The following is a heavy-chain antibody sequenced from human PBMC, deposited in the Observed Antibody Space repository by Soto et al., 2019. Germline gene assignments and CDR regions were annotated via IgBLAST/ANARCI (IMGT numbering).Heavy chain of an antibody. J-gene: IGHJ4*02. D-gene: IGHD5-12*01. Sequence: GGSLRLSCAASGFTFSSYGMHWVRQAPGKGLEWVAVIWYDGSNKYYADSVKGRFTISRDNSKNTLYLQMNSLRAEDTAVYYCARDRSNSGYDSFFDYWGQGTLVTVSS. CDR2: IWYDGSNK. V-gene: IGHV3-33*01. CDR3: ARDRSNSGYDSFFDY. CDR1: GFTFSSYG.